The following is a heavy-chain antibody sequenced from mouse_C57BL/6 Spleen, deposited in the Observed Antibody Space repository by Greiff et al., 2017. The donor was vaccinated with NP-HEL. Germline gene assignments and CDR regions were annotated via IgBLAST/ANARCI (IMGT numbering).Heavy chain of an antibody. D-gene: IGHD2-2*01. J-gene: IGHJ3*01. Sequence: EVQLQQSVAELVRPGASVKLSCTASGFNIKNTYMHWVKQRPEQGLEWIGRIDPANGNTKYAPKFQGKATITADTSSNTAYLQLSSLTSEDTAIYYCAGSMVTTDGSSWFAYWGQGTLVTVSA. CDR2: IDPANGNT. V-gene: IGHV14-3*01. CDR1: GFNIKNTY. CDR3: AGSMVTTDGSSWFAY.